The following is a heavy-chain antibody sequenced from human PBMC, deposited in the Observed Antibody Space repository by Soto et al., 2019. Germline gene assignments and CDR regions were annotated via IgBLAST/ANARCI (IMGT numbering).Heavy chain of an antibody. J-gene: IGHJ1*01. CDR2: IWYDGSNK. V-gene: IGHV3-33*01. Sequence: QVQLVESVGGVVQPGRSQRLSCAASGFTFSSYGMHWVRQAPGKGLEWVAVIWYDGSNKYYADSVKGRFTISRDNSKNTLYLQMNSLRAEDTAVYYCARDRGVEYFQHWGQGTLVTVSS. CDR1: GFTFSSYG. CDR3: ARDRGVEYFQH.